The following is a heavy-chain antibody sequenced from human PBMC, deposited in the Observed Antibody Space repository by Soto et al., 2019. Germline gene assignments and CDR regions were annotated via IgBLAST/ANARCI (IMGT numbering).Heavy chain of an antibody. CDR1: GFTFSSYA. CDR2: ISYDGSNK. J-gene: IGHJ3*02. D-gene: IGHD2-21*02. V-gene: IGHV3-30-3*01. CDR3: AREMIGGGDCYCDAYDI. Sequence: GGSLRLSCAASGFTFSSYAMHWVRQAPGKGLEWVAVISYDGSNKYYADSVKGRFTISRDNSKNTLYLQMNSLRAEDTAVYYCAREMIGGGDCYCDAYDIWGQGTMVTVSS.